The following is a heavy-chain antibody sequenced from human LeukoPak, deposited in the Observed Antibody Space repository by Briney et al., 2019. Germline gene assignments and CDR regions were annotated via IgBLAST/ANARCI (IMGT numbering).Heavy chain of an antibody. D-gene: IGHD3-3*01. V-gene: IGHV4-34*01. CDR1: GGSFSGYY. J-gene: IGHJ4*02. CDR2: INHSGST. CDR3: ARSPSYDFWSGYYHDY. Sequence: SETLSLTCAVYGGSFSGYYWSWIRQPPRKGLEWIGEINHSGSTNYNPSLKSRATISVDTSKSQFSLKLSSVTAADTAVYYCARSPSYDFWSGYYHDYWGQGTLVTVSS.